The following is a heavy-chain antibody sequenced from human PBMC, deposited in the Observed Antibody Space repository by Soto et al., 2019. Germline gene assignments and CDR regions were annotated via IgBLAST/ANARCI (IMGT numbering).Heavy chain of an antibody. CDR1: GFSFTSGVG. V-gene: IGHV2-5*02. J-gene: IGHJ4*02. CDR3: AHTFYLPTCDY. Sequence: QITLKESGLTLVKPTQTLTLTCTFSGFSFTSGVGVAWIRQPPGKAMEWLALIYWDDKKHYSPSLKSRLTITKDTSKKQVVLTMANVDPVDTATYFFAHTFYLPTCDYWGQGTLVTVSS. CDR2: IYWDDKK.